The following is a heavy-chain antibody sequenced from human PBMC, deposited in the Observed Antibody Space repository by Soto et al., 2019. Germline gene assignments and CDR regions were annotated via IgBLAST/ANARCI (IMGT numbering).Heavy chain of an antibody. CDR2: IIPIFGTA. D-gene: IGHD3-3*01. Sequence: QVQLVQSGAEVKKPGSSVKVSCKASGGTFSSYAISWVRQAPGQGLEWMGGIIPIFGTANYAQKFQGRVTITADESTSTAYMELSSLRSEDTAVYYCARGGAYYDFWSGYYTQSYYFDYWGQGTLVTVSS. V-gene: IGHV1-69*01. J-gene: IGHJ4*02. CDR1: GGTFSSYA. CDR3: ARGGAYYDFWSGYYTQSYYFDY.